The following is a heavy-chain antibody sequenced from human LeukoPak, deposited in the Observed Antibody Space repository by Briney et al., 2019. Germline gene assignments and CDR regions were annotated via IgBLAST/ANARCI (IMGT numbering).Heavy chain of an antibody. Sequence: ASVKVSCKASGYTFTSYGISWVRQAPGQGLEWMGWISAYNGNTNYAQKLQGRVTMTTDTSTSTAYMELSSLRSEDTAVYYCARREVGYCSSTSCYNYYYYYMDVWGKGTTVTVSS. CDR3: ARREVGYCSSTSCYNYYYYYMDV. CDR2: ISAYNGNT. CDR1: GYTFTSYG. J-gene: IGHJ6*03. V-gene: IGHV1-18*01. D-gene: IGHD2-2*01.